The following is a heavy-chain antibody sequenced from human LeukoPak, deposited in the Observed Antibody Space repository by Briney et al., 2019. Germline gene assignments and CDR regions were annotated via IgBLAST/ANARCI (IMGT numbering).Heavy chain of an antibody. CDR2: VYYTGVT. CDR1: GGYIITSGHY. CDR3: ARERSSSGGHNWFDP. Sequence: SETLSLTCTVSGGYIITSGHYWGWIRQPPGKGLEWIGSVYYTGVTSTNPFFRSRMSISVDTSKNQFSQNLTSVTAADAAVYYCARERSSSGGHNWFDPWGQGTLVTVSS. D-gene: IGHD4-23*01. V-gene: IGHV4-39*07. J-gene: IGHJ5*02.